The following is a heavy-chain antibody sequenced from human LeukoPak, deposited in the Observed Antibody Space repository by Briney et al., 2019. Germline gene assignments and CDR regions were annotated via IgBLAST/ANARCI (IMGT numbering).Heavy chain of an antibody. Sequence: GASVKVSCKASGGTFSSYAISWVRQAPGQGLEWMGGIIPIFGTANYAQKFQGRVTITADESTSTAYMELSSLRSEDTAVYYCARVEDERQLVPYYYYGMDVWGQGTTVTVSS. CDR1: GGTFSSYA. CDR2: IIPIFGTA. D-gene: IGHD6-6*01. CDR3: ARVEDERQLVPYYYYGMDV. V-gene: IGHV1-69*13. J-gene: IGHJ6*02.